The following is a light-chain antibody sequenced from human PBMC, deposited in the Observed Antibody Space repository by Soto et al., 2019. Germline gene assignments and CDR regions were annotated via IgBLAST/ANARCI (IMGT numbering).Light chain of an antibody. CDR2: GAS. Sequence: EIVMTQSPATLSVSPGERATLSCRASQSVSSNLAWFQQKPGQAPRLLIYGASTRATGIPARFSGSWSGTEFTLTISSLKSEDFAVYYCQQYNNWPTFGPGTKVDIK. J-gene: IGKJ3*01. CDR1: QSVSSN. CDR3: QQYNNWPT. V-gene: IGKV3-15*01.